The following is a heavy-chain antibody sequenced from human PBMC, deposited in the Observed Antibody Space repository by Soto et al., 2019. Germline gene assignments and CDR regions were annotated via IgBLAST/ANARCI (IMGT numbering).Heavy chain of an antibody. CDR2: IWNDGIRK. V-gene: IGHV3-33*01. Sequence: GGSLRLSCAASGFTFSKYGMHWVRQAPGKGLEWVALIWNDGIRKVYVDSVKGRFTISRDNSKNTLDLQMNNLRDEDTAVYYCARDDDHDGNPLYHWGPGTLV. CDR1: GFTFSKYG. J-gene: IGHJ5*02. CDR3: ARDDDHDGNPLYH.